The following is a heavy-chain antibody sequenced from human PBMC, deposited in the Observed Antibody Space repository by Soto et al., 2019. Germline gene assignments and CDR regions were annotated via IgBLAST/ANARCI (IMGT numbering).Heavy chain of an antibody. CDR2: MLYSVPT. CDR3: APLTVSLSGPYGFPV. D-gene: IGHD2-15*01. J-gene: IGHJ6*02. Sequence: PSETLSLTCSVSGYSVSSSDYYWGWIRQPAGKGLEWIGMMLYSVPTYYNPSLKSRVTLSVYTSKNQFFVRLNSVTASDTAVYYCAPLTVSLSGPYGFPVWGQGTTVTVS. CDR1: GYSVSSSDYY. V-gene: IGHV4-39*01.